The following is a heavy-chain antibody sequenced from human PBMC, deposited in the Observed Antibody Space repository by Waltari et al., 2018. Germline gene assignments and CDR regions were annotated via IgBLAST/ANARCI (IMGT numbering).Heavy chain of an antibody. J-gene: IGHJ1*01. Sequence: QVQLVQSGAEVKKPGASVKVSCKASGYTFTSYDINWVRQAPGQGLEWMGWMNPNSGNTGYAQKFQGRVTMTRNTSISTAYMELSSLRSEDTAVYYCARSQYCSSTSCSKYFQHWGQGTLVTVSS. V-gene: IGHV1-8*01. CDR1: GYTFTSYD. D-gene: IGHD2-2*01. CDR3: ARSQYCSSTSCSKYFQH. CDR2: MNPNSGNT.